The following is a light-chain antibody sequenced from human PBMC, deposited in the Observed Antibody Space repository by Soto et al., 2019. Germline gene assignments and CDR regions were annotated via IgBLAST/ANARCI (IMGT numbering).Light chain of an antibody. V-gene: IGLV1-40*01. CDR1: SSNIGAGYD. CDR3: QSYDASLSGRVV. Sequence: QSVLTQPPSVSGAPGQRVTISCTGSSSNIGAGYDVHWYQQLPGTAPKLLIYGNNNRPSGVPDRFSDSKSGTSASLAITGLQAEDEADYYCQSYDASLSGRVVFGGGTKLTV. J-gene: IGLJ2*01. CDR2: GNN.